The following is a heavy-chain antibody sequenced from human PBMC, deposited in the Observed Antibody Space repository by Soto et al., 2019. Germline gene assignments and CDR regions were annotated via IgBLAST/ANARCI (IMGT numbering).Heavy chain of an antibody. CDR2: IYPRDSDT. Sequence: PGESLKISCKGSGYNFDSNWIAWVRQVPGKGLEWMGIIYPRDSDTRYSPSFQGQVTMSADKSISFAYLQWSSLKASDTAIYYCARRSRSGYDWLDYNWFDPWGQGTLVTVSS. D-gene: IGHD5-12*01. CDR1: GYNFDSNW. J-gene: IGHJ5*02. V-gene: IGHV5-51*01. CDR3: ARRSRSGYDWLDYNWFDP.